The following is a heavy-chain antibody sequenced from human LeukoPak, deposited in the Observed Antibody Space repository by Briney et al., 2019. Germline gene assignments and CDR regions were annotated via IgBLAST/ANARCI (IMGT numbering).Heavy chain of an antibody. Sequence: PSETLSLTCAASGASISGSGYYWGWIRQPPGKGLEWIGNIYYSGSTYYNASLQSRVTISIDTSKNQFSLRLNSVTAADTAMYYCAKSGGYGLIDYWGQGTLVTVSS. CDR2: IYYSGST. V-gene: IGHV4-39*01. CDR3: AKSGGYGLIDY. CDR1: GASISGSGYY. J-gene: IGHJ4*02. D-gene: IGHD1-26*01.